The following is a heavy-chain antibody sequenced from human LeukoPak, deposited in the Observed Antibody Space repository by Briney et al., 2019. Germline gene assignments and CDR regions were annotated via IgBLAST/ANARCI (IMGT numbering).Heavy chain of an antibody. J-gene: IGHJ4*02. D-gene: IGHD5-12*01. V-gene: IGHV3-23*01. CDR1: GFTFSSYA. Sequence: GGSLRLSCAASGFTFSSYAMSWVRQAPGKGLEWVSGINGSGGSTYFADSVKGRFTITRDNSKNTLYLQMNSLRAEDSAVYYCAKAGGGGYADRIDYWGQGTLATVSS. CDR3: AKAGGGGYADRIDY. CDR2: INGSGGST.